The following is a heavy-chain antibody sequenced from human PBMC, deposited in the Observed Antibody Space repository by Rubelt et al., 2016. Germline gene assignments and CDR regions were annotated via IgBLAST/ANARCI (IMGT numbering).Heavy chain of an antibody. CDR2: INAGNGNT. D-gene: IGHD5-18*01. CDR3: ARSKDTAMVTDADWYFDL. J-gene: IGHJ2*01. CDR1: GYTFTSYA. Sequence: QVQLVQSGAEVKKPGASVKVSCKASGYTFTSYAMHWVRQAPGQRLEWMGWINAGNGNTKYSQKFQGRGTITRDTSASTAYMELSSLRSEDTAGYYCARSKDTAMVTDADWYFDLWGRGTLVTVSS. V-gene: IGHV1-3*01.